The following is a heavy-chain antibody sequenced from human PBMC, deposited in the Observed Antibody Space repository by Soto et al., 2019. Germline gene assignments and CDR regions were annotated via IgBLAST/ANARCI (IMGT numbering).Heavy chain of an antibody. J-gene: IGHJ4*02. CDR1: GFTLSSYW. D-gene: IGHD2-21*01. V-gene: IGHV3-74*01. CDR3: AREPPPAYCGGDCYIRPFDY. Sequence: PGGSLRLSCAASGFTLSSYWMHWVRQAPGKGLVWVSRINSDGSSTSYADSVKGRFTISRDNAKNTLYLQMNSLRAEDTAVYYCAREPPPAYCGGDCYIRPFDYWGQGTLVTVSS. CDR2: INSDGSST.